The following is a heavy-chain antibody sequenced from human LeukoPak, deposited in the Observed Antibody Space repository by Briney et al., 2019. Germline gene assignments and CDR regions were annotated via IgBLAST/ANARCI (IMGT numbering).Heavy chain of an antibody. D-gene: IGHD5-18*01. CDR3: ARDLSGVAGYTYGRGIDY. CDR1: GFTFSSYA. Sequence: GGSLRLSCAASGFTFSSYAMHWVRQAPGKGLEYVSAISSNGGSTYYANSVKGRFTISRDNSKNTLYLQMGSLRAEDMAVYYCARDLSGVAGYTYGRGIDYWGQGTLVTVSS. J-gene: IGHJ4*02. CDR2: ISSNGGST. V-gene: IGHV3-64*01.